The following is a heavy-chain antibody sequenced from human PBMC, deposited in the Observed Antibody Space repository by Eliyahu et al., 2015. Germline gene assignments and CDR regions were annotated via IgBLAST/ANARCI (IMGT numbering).Heavy chain of an antibody. CDR3: ARGPGY. J-gene: IGHJ4*02. CDR2: ISSDGSTT. Sequence: EVQLVESGGGLVQPGGSLXLSVAALGFTFSSYWMHWVRQAXGKGLVWVSRISSDGSTTTYADSVKGRFTISRDNAKNTLYLQMNSLRAEDTAVYYCARGPGYWGQGTLVTVSS. CDR1: GFTFSSYW. V-gene: IGHV3-74*01.